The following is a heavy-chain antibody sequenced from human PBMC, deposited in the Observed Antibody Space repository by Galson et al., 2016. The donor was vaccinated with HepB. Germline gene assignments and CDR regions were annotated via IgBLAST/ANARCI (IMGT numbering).Heavy chain of an antibody. CDR3: VRGLHIVEVHGTLQPFDY. Sequence: SVKVSCKASGCSFITYGITWVRQAPGQGLEWVGWISAYNGHTRYAQKFQDRVTMTTDTSTRTAYMELRSLRSDDTAVYYCVRGLHIVEVHGTLQPFDYWGQGSLVTVSS. V-gene: IGHV1-18*01. D-gene: IGHD2-21*01. CDR2: ISAYNGHT. CDR1: GCSFITYG. J-gene: IGHJ4*02.